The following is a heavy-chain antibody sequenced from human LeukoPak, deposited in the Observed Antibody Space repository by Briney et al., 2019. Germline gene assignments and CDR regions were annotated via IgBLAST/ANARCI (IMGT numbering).Heavy chain of an antibody. CDR2: IYTSGST. CDR1: GGSISSSSYY. V-gene: IGHV4-61*02. J-gene: IGHJ5*02. CDR3: ARGTYSGELLLVSTVWFDP. D-gene: IGHD1-26*01. Sequence: SETLSLTCTVSGGSISSSSYYWSWIRQPAGKGLEWIGRIYTSGSTNYNPSLKSRVTISVDTSKNQFSLKLSSVTAADTAVYYCARGTYSGELLLVSTVWFDPWGQGTLVTVSS.